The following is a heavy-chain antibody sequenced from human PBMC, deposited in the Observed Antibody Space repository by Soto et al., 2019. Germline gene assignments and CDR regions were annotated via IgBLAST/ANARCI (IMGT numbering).Heavy chain of an antibody. CDR1: GFTFSSYW. CDR2: IKQDGSKE. CDR3: AKVSSAWYAGFFDL. V-gene: IGHV3-7*05. Sequence: PGGSLRLSCGASGFTFSSYWMIWVRQAPGKGLEWVANIKQDGSKENYVDSVKGRFTISRDNSMNTLYLQMNTLRAEDTAVYYCAKVSSAWYAGFFDLWGQGTLVTVSS. D-gene: IGHD2-8*01. J-gene: IGHJ4*02.